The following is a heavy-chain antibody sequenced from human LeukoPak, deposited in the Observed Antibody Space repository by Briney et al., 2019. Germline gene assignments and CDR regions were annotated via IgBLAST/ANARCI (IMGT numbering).Heavy chain of an antibody. D-gene: IGHD3-10*01. Sequence: GGTLRLSCAASGFTFSSHGMNWVRQAPGKGLEWVSGITGGGTTYYADSVKGRFTISRDNSKNTLYLQMNSLRADDTAVYYCAKGVTIYYGATFEDYWGQGTLVTVSS. V-gene: IGHV3-23*01. J-gene: IGHJ4*02. CDR3: AKGVTIYYGATFEDY. CDR2: ITGGGTT. CDR1: GFTFSSHG.